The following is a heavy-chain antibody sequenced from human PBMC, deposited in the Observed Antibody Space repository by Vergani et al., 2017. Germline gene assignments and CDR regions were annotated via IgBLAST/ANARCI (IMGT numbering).Heavy chain of an antibody. CDR3: VRRNNVVRETVYFDY. D-gene: IGHD3-10*01. Sequence: QVQMQESGPGLVKTSETLSLTFSASGAPISYWCWSWLRQPAGKGLEWIGRLCPSGSTNYKPSLKSRVTMSIDTSKNQFSMKLTSVTAADTAVYYCVRRNNVVRETVYFDYWGQGILVTVSS. CDR1: GAPISYWC. J-gene: IGHJ4*02. V-gene: IGHV4-4*07. CDR2: LCPSGST.